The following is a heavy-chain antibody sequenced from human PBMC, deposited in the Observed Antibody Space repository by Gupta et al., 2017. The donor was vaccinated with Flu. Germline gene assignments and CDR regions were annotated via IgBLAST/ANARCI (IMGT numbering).Heavy chain of an antibody. V-gene: IGHV4-39*01. Sequence: QLQLQESGPGLVKASETLSLTCTVSGGSISSSTYYWGWIRQPPGKGLEWIGTIHYSGSTYYNPSLKSRVTISVDTSKNQFSLKLSSVTAADTAVYYCARHSSGYSLIGLHYYYCMDVWGKGTTVTVSS. J-gene: IGHJ6*03. CDR3: ARHSSGYSLIGLHYYYCMDV. D-gene: IGHD5-18*01. CDR2: IHYSGST. CDR1: GGSISSSTYY.